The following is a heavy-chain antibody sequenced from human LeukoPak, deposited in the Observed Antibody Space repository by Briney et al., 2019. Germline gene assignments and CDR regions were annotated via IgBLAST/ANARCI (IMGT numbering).Heavy chain of an antibody. CDR3: ARGKAVAGDFDY. Sequence: SETLSLTCIVSGGSITSYYWSWIRQPPGKGLEWIGYIYYSGSTNYNPSLKSRVTISVDTSKNQFSLKLSSVTAADTAVYYCARGKAVAGDFDYWGQGTLVTVSS. J-gene: IGHJ4*02. CDR1: GGSITSYY. D-gene: IGHD6-19*01. V-gene: IGHV4-59*01. CDR2: IYYSGST.